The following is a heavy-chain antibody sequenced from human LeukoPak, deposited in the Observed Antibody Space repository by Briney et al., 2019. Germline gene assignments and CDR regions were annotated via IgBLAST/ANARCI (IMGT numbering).Heavy chain of an antibody. Sequence: AGGSLRLSCAASGFTVSSNYMNWVRQAPGKGLEWVSLMYSGGSTHYADSVKGRFTISRDNSKNTLYLQMNSLRAEDTAVYYCARVGDSSYYGDYWGQGTLVTVSS. CDR1: GFTVSSNY. J-gene: IGHJ4*02. CDR3: ARVGDSSYYGDY. D-gene: IGHD3-22*01. V-gene: IGHV3-66*01. CDR2: MYSGGST.